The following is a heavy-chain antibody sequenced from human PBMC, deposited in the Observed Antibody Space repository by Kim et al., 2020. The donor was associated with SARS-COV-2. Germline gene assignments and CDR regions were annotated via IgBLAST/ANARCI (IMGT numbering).Heavy chain of an antibody. CDR3: ARPYGDYVRDAFDI. Sequence: AQKCQGRVTITADESTSTAYKELSSLRSEDTAVYYCARPYGDYVRDAFDIWGQGTMVTVSS. V-gene: IGHV1-69*01. J-gene: IGHJ3*02. D-gene: IGHD4-17*01.